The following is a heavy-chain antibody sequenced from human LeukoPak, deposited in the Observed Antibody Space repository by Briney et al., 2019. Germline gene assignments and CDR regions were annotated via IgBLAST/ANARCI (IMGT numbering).Heavy chain of an antibody. J-gene: IGHJ4*02. CDR2: IRYDGSNK. CDR3: ARTQGYSSSWYSY. D-gene: IGHD6-13*01. CDR1: GFTFSSYG. V-gene: IGHV3-30*02. Sequence: QTGGSLRLSCAASGFTFSSYGMHWVRQAPGKGLEWVAFIRYDGSNKYYADSVKGRFTISRDNSKNTLYLQMNSLRAEDTAVYYCARTQGYSSSWYSYWGQGTLVTVSS.